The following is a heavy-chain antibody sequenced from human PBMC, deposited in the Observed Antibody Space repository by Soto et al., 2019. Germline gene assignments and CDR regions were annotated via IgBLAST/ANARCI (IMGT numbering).Heavy chain of an antibody. CDR1: VATSIRTA. J-gene: IGHJ6*02. Sequence: SVRVSPVASVATSIRTASTWVRQAPAPELGRMGGLLLIFGTANYAQKFKGRVTITADESTSTAYMELSSLRSEDTAVYYCARGGFGREFKIFGVVIIPPYYYGMDVWGQGTTVTVSS. CDR2: LLLIFGTA. CDR3: ARGGFGREFKIFGVVIIPPYYYGMDV. D-gene: IGHD3-3*01. V-gene: IGHV1-69*13.